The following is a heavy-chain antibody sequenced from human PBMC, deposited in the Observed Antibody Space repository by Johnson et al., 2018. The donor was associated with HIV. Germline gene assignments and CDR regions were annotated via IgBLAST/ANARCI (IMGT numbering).Heavy chain of an antibody. CDR2: INSKIDGGTI. CDR1: GVTFTDAW. V-gene: IGHV3-15*01. D-gene: IGHD3-10*01. CDR3: ATTYALPFGELSVLVDAFDI. Sequence: MLLVESGGGLVKPGGSLKLSCAASGVTFTDAWMNWVRQAPGKGLEWVGRINSKIDGGTIDYAIPVKGRFSISRDDSKNTLHLQRNSLETEDPAVYYCATTYALPFGELSVLVDAFDIWCQGTIVPVSS. J-gene: IGHJ3*02.